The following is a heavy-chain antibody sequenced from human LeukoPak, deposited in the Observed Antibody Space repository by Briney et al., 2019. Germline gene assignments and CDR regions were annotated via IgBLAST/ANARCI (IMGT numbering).Heavy chain of an antibody. J-gene: IGHJ3*01. CDR3: AKDVNSDYPRAHAFHV. D-gene: IGHD4-11*01. CDR1: GFMFSNYV. V-gene: IGHV3-30*02. Sequence: GGSLRLSCAVSGFMFSNYVIHWVRQAPGKGLEWVAYVWNDGSTRWYADSVKGRSTVSRDNSRNTLYLQMDSLRVEDTALYYCAKDVNSDYPRAHAFHVWGQGTMVTVSS. CDR2: VWNDGSTR.